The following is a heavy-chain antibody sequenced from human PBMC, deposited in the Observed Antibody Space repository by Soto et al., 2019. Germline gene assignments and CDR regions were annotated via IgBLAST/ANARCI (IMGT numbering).Heavy chain of an antibody. CDR2: ISGSGGST. Sequence: PVGSLRLSCAASGFTFSSYAMSWVRQAPGKGLEWVSAISGSGGSTYYADSVKGRFTISRDNSKNTLYLQMNSLRAEDTAVYYCAKDRAKQWLAIFDYWGQGTLVTVSS. J-gene: IGHJ4*02. CDR3: AKDRAKQWLAIFDY. D-gene: IGHD6-19*01. V-gene: IGHV3-23*01. CDR1: GFTFSSYA.